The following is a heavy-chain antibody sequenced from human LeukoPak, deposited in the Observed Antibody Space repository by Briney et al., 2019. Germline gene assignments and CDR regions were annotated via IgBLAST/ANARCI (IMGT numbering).Heavy chain of an antibody. CDR2: IGTAGDT. CDR1: GFTFSSYD. D-gene: IGHD5-18*01. V-gene: IGHV3-13*01. J-gene: IGHJ6*02. CDR3: ARGDVDTAMAYPRDYYYGMDV. Sequence: PGGSRRLSCAASGFTFSSYDMHWVRQATGKGLEWVSAIGTAGDTYYPGSVKGRFTISRENAKNSLYLQMNSLRAGDTAVYYCARGDVDTAMAYPRDYYYGMDVWGQGTTVTVSS.